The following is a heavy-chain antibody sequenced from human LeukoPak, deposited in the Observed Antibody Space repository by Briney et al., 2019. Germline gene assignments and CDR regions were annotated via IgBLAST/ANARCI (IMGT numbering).Heavy chain of an antibody. D-gene: IGHD6-19*01. CDR2: IYYSGST. Sequence: SQTLSLTCTVSGGSISSGDYYWSWIRQPPGKGLEWIGYIYYSGSTNYNPSLKSRVTISVDTSKNQFSLKLSSVTAADTAVYYCARVRIAVAAPYFDYWGQGTLVTVSS. CDR3: ARVRIAVAAPYFDY. V-gene: IGHV4-61*08. CDR1: GGSISSGDYY. J-gene: IGHJ4*02.